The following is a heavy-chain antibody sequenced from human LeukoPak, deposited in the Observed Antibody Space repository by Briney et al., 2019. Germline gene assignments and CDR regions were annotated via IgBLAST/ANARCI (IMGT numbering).Heavy chain of an antibody. Sequence: GGSLRLSCAVSGFTVSSNYMSWVRQAPGKGLEWVANIKQDGSEKYYVDSVKGRFTISRDNAKNSLYLQINSLRAEDTAVYYCARLGEKADFDYWGQGTLVTVSS. CDR2: IKQDGSEK. J-gene: IGHJ4*02. CDR3: ARLGEKADFDY. CDR1: GFTVSSNY. V-gene: IGHV3-7*01. D-gene: IGHD3-16*01.